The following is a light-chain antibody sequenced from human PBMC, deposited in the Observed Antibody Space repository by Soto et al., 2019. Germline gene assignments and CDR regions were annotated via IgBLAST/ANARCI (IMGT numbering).Light chain of an antibody. CDR3: QKYDTAPFT. J-gene: IGKJ3*01. CDR1: QSIAFY. CDR2: AAS. V-gene: IGKV1-27*01. Sequence: DVQMTQSPSSLSASVGDTVTITCRVSQSIAFYLAWFQQRPGKAPNLLISAASNLQSGVPSRFSGSGSGTDFTLTISSLQPEDVATYYCQKYDTAPFTFGPGTRVEVK.